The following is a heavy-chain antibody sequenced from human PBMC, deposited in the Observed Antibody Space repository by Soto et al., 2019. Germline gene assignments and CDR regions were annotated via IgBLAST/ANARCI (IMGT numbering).Heavy chain of an antibody. V-gene: IGHV4-59*02. D-gene: IGHD4-4*01. Sequence: SETLSLTCTVSGKSVSTFYWSWIRQPPGKGLEWIGHAYYSGSTTYDPSLKSRVTISVDMSKNQVSLRLTSVTAADTAVYYCARGTDYTQIASYHYGMDVWGQGTSVTVSS. CDR1: GKSVSTFY. CDR3: ARGTDYTQIASYHYGMDV. CDR2: AYYSGST. J-gene: IGHJ6*02.